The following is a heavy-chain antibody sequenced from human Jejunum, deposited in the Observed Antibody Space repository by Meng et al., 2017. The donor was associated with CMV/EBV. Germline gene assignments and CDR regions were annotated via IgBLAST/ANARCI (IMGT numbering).Heavy chain of an antibody. V-gene: IGHV3-30*02. Sequence: SGFTFNTYWMTWVRQAPGKGLEWVAYIRYDLATKYYVDSVKGRFTISRDNSRNSVSLQMNSLRDDDTAIYYCAKQGDPSAYFFDFWGEGTMVTVSS. J-gene: IGHJ4*02. CDR2: IRYDLATK. D-gene: IGHD3-10*01. CDR1: GFTFNTYW. CDR3: AKQGDPSAYFFDF.